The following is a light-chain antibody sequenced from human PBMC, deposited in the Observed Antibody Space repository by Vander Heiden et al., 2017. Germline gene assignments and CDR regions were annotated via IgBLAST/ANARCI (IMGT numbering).Light chain of an antibody. V-gene: IGKV3-15*01. Sequence: EIVMPQHPDTLSVSPGERATLACRASQSVSSNLAWYQQKPGQAPRLLIYGASTRATGIPARFSGSGSGTDFAVYYCQQYNNWPPSTFGQGTKLEIK. CDR2: GAS. J-gene: IGKJ2*01. CDR3: QQYNNWPPST. CDR1: QSVSSN.